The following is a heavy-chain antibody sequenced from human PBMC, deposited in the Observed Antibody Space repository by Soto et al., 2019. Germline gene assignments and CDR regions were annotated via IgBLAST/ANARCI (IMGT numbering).Heavy chain of an antibody. Sequence: QVQLVESGGALVKPGESLRLSCAAWGCTFSDDNMGWIRQAPGKGLERISYISYSASTVYYADSVKGRFTISRDNAKNSLFLQMNSLRAEDTAVYYCARDSRRGHVWGQGTTVTIYS. V-gene: IGHV3-11*01. J-gene: IGHJ6*02. CDR3: ARDSRRGHV. CDR1: GCTFSDDN. D-gene: IGHD3-10*01. CDR2: ISYSASTV.